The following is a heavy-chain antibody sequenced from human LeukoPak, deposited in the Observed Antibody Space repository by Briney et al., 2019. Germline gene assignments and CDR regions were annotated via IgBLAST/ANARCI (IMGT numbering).Heavy chain of an antibody. V-gene: IGHV3-64*02. Sequence: PGGSLRLSCAASGFTFSSYVMHWVRQAPGKGLEYVSAISSNGGSTYYADSAKGRFTISRDNSKNTLYLQMGSLRAEDMAVYYCARVPYYDFWSGPPPMDVWGKGTTVTVSS. D-gene: IGHD3-3*01. CDR1: GFTFSSYV. J-gene: IGHJ6*03. CDR3: ARVPYYDFWSGPPPMDV. CDR2: ISSNGGST.